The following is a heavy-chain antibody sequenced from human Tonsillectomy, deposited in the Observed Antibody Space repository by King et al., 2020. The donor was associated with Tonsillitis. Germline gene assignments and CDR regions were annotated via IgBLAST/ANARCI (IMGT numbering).Heavy chain of an antibody. Sequence: VQLVESGGGVVQPGRSLRLSCAASRFTFSSYGMHWVRQAPGKGLEWVAVISYDGSDKYYADSVKGRFTISRDNSKNTLYMQMHSLRPEDTAVYYCARDQWPGDSSGYLNYWGQGNLVTVSS. V-gene: IGHV3-30-3*01. CDR1: RFTFSSYG. CDR2: ISYDGSDK. J-gene: IGHJ4*02. D-gene: IGHD3-22*01. CDR3: ARDQWPGDSSGYLNY.